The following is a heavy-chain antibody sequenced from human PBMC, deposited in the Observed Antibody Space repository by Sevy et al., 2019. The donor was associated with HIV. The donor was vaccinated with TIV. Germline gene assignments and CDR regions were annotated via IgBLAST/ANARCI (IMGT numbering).Heavy chain of an antibody. CDR3: ARDGLGGFAQTLDV. D-gene: IGHD3-16*01. J-gene: IGHJ6*02. Sequence: GGSLRLSCAASGFTFSSYAMLWVRQAPGKGLDWVALISYDGRNKYYADSVKRRFTISRDNAKNTLYLEMNSLRPEDTAVYYCARDGLGGFAQTLDVWGQGTTVTVSS. CDR1: GFTFSSYA. V-gene: IGHV3-30*04. CDR2: ISYDGRNK.